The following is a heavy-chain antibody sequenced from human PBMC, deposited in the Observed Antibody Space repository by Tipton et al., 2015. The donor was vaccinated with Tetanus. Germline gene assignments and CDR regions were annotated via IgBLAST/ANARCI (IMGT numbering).Heavy chain of an antibody. CDR2: ISYDGSNK. V-gene: IGHV3-30-3*01. J-gene: IGHJ4*02. D-gene: IGHD3-22*01. CDR1: GFTFSSYA. Sequence: SLRLSCAASGFTFSSYAMHWVRQAPGKGLEWVAVISYDGSNKYYADSVKGRFTISRDNSKNTLYLQMNSLRAEDTAVYYCARAGDYYDSSGLPDYWGQGTLVTVSS. CDR3: ARAGDYYDSSGLPDY.